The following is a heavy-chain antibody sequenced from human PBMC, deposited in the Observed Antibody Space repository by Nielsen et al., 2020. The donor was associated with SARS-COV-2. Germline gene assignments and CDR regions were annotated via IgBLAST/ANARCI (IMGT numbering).Heavy chain of an antibody. V-gene: IGHV3-30*03. CDR1: GFTFSSYG. J-gene: IGHJ4*02. D-gene: IGHD6-6*01. CDR2: ISSDGSNE. Sequence: GESLKISCAASGFTFSSYGMHWVRQAPGKGLDWMTIISSDGSNEHYADSVKGRFTISRDNSRNMVYLQMNSLRPEDTAVYYCARETLDHTSSFVDFWGQGTLVTVSS. CDR3: ARETLDHTSSFVDF.